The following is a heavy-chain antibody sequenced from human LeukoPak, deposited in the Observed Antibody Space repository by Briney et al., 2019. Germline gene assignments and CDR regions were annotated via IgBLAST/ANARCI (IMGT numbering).Heavy chain of an antibody. D-gene: IGHD3-22*01. J-gene: IGHJ4*02. CDR3: ARDDSSGYEPLDY. CDR2: MNPNSGNT. V-gene: IGHV1-8*01. Sequence: ASVKVSCKASGYTFTSYDINWVRQATGQGLEWMGWMNPNSGNTGYAQKFQGRVTMTRNTSISTAYMELSSLRSEDTAVFYCARDDSSGYEPLDYWGQGTLVTVSS. CDR1: GYTFTSYD.